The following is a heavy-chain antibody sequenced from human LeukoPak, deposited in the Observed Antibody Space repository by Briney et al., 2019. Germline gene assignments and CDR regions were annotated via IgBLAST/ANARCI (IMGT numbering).Heavy chain of an antibody. CDR2: IGTAGDP. CDR1: GFTFSSYD. CDR3: ARGGVYCSGGSCYEAFDI. J-gene: IGHJ3*02. Sequence: GGSLTLSCPASGFTFSSYDLHWVRQPTGKGLDWVSDIGTAGDPCYPGSVRVRLAISREIPRQSLYLQMNSLRAGDTAVYYCARGGVYCSGGSCYEAFDIWGKGTMVTVSS. D-gene: IGHD2-15*01. V-gene: IGHV3-13*05.